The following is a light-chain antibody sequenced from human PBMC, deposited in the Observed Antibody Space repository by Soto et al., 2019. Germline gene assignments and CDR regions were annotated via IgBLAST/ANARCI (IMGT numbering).Light chain of an antibody. Sequence: DIQMTQSPSSLSASVGDRVTITCRASQTITGYLNWYQQRPGKAPKLLIYAASSLQSGVPSRFSGSGSGTDFTLTINSLQPEDFATYYCQQSHRIPYTFGQGTKLEIK. V-gene: IGKV1-39*01. CDR1: QTITGY. CDR3: QQSHRIPYT. CDR2: AAS. J-gene: IGKJ2*01.